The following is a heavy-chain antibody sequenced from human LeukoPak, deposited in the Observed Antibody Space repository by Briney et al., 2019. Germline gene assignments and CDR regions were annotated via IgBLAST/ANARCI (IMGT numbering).Heavy chain of an antibody. V-gene: IGHV3-7*01. CDR2: IKQDGSAN. D-gene: IGHD6-13*01. Sequence: GGSLRLSCAASGFTFSDYWMSWVRQAPGKGLEWVANIKQDGSANYHVDSVKGRFTISRDNAKNSLYLQMNSLRAEDTAVYYCARYLAGHSSSWSDDYWGQGTLVTVSS. CDR3: ARYLAGHSSSWSDDY. J-gene: IGHJ4*02. CDR1: GFTFSDYW.